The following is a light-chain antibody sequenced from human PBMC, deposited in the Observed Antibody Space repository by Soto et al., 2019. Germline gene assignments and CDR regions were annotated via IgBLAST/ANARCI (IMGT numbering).Light chain of an antibody. CDR1: QNINSW. CDR2: KAS. Sequence: IQMTQSPSTLSASVGDRVTITCRASQNINSWLAWYQQKPGKAPKLLIYKASNVESGVPSRFSGSGSGTDFTLTISSLQHDDFATYHCQQYESFFPLTLGGGTKVDIK. CDR3: QQYESFFPLT. V-gene: IGKV1-5*03. J-gene: IGKJ4*01.